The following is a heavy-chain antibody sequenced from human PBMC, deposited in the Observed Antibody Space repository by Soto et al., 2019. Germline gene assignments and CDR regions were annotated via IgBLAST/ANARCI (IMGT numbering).Heavy chain of an antibody. J-gene: IGHJ4*02. V-gene: IGHV1-69*02. Sequence: VQVVQSGAEVKKPGSSVKVSCKPSGGTFNTYTVNWVRLAPGHGLEWMGRFIPILDMANYAQKFQDRVTITADRSTFTAYMELNSLTSDDTAVYYCAITYCRDNSCPRDFDFWGPGTRVTVSS. D-gene: IGHD2-21*01. CDR1: GGTFNTYT. CDR3: AITYCRDNSCPRDFDF. CDR2: FIPILDMA.